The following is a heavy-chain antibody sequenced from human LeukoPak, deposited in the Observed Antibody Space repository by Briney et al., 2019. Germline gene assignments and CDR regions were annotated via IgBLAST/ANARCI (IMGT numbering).Heavy chain of an antibody. CDR1: GGSISSGGHY. CDR3: ARAAVGYCSSTSCYPYYFDY. Sequence: TLSLTCTVSGGSISSGGHYWSWIRQHPGKGLEWIGYIYYSGSTYYNPSLKSRVTISVDTSKNQFSLKLSSVTAADTAVYYCARAAVGYCSSTSCYPYYFDYWGQGTLVTVSS. D-gene: IGHD2-2*01. CDR2: IYYSGST. J-gene: IGHJ4*02. V-gene: IGHV4-31*03.